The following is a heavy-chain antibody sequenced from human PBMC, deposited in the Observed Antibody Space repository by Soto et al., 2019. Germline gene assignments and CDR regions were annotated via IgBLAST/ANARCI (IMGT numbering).Heavy chain of an antibody. D-gene: IGHD5-12*01. CDR3: AGELVDGYNYEALFDD. Sequence: QVQLVQSGAEVKKPGSSVKVSCKASGGTFSNYAISWVRQAPGQGLEWMGGIIPMFGEENYGQKFQGRVTITADESTSTSDMELSSLKSDDTAVYYCAGELVDGYNYEALFDDWGQGTLVTISS. CDR1: GGTFSNYA. CDR2: IIPMFGEE. V-gene: IGHV1-69*12. J-gene: IGHJ4*02.